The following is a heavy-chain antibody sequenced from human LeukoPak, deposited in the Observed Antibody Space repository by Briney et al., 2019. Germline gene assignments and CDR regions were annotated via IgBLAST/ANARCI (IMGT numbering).Heavy chain of an antibody. CDR1: GFTFSSYA. CDR3: AKEIVAAAGLFYYYGMDV. J-gene: IGHJ6*02. V-gene: IGHV3-30-3*01. Sequence: PGRSLRLSCAASGFTFSSYAMHWVRQAPGKGLEWVAVISYDGSNKYYADSVKGRFTISRDNSKNTLYLQMNSLRAEDTAVYYCAKEIVAAAGLFYYYGMDVWGQGTTVTVSS. D-gene: IGHD6-13*01. CDR2: ISYDGSNK.